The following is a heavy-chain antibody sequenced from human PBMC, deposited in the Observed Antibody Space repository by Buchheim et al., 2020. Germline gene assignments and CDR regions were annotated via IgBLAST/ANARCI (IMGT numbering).Heavy chain of an antibody. CDR2: IWYDGSNK. CDR1: GFTFSSYG. J-gene: IGHJ6*02. V-gene: IGHV3-33*01. CDR3: AREIVVVPAARGYGMDV. D-gene: IGHD2-2*01. Sequence: QVQLVESGGGVVQPGRSLRLSCAASGFTFSSYGMHWVRQAPGKGLEWVAVIWYDGSNKYYADSVKGRFTISRDNSKNTLYPQMNSLRAEDTAVYYCAREIVVVPAARGYGMDVWGQGTT.